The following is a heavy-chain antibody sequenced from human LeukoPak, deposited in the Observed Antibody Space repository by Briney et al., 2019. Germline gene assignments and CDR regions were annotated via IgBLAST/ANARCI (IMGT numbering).Heavy chain of an antibody. CDR2: IYYSGST. D-gene: IGHD2-2*01. CDR3: ATLYCSSTSCSGSFDP. J-gene: IGHJ5*02. V-gene: IGHV4-59*11. Sequence: SETLSLTCTVSGGSISSHYWSWIRQPPGKGLEWIGYIYYSGSTNYNPSHKSRVTISVDTSKNQFSLKLSSVTAADTAVYYCATLYCSSTSCSGSFDPWGQGTLVTVSS. CDR1: GGSISSHY.